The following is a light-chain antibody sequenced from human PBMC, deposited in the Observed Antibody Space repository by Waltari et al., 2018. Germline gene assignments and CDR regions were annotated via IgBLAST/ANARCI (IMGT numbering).Light chain of an antibody. CDR2: DVS. J-gene: IGLJ1*01. V-gene: IGLV2-11*01. CDR3: CSYAGSYTYV. Sequence: QSALTQPRSVSGSPGQSVTISCTGTSSAVGGSHYVSWYQQHPGKAPKLMIYDVSKRPSGVPDRFSGSKSGNTASLTISGLQAEDEADYYCCSYAGSYTYVFATGTKVTVL. CDR1: SSAVGGSHY.